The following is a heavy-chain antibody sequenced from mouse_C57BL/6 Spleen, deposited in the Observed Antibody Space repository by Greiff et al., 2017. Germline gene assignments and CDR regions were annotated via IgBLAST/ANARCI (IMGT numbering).Heavy chain of an antibody. D-gene: IGHD1-1*01. CDR3: ITTVEGA. CDR1: GYTFTDYE. V-gene: IGHV1-15*01. J-gene: IGHJ2*01. CDR2: IDPETGGT. Sequence: QVQLKQSGAELVRPGASVTLSCKASGYTFTDYEMHWVKQTPVHGLEWIGAIDPETGGTAYNQKFKGKAILTADKSSSAAYMELRSLTSEDSAVYYCITTVEGAWGQGTTLTVSS.